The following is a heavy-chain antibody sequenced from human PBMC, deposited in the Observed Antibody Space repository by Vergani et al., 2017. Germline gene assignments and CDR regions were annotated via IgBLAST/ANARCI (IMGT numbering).Heavy chain of an antibody. CDR3: ARENQQQQPEYYFDY. CDR1: GASINNDFYY. V-gene: IGHV4-61*02. J-gene: IGHJ4*02. Sequence: QVQLQESGPGLVKPSQTLSLTCTVSGASINNDFYYWHWIRQPAGKGLEWIGRIYVSGITDYNSSLKSRVTISVDTSKNQFSLKLSSVTAADTAVYYCARENQQQQPEYYFDYWGQGTLVTVSS. CDR2: IYVSGIT. D-gene: IGHD6-13*01.